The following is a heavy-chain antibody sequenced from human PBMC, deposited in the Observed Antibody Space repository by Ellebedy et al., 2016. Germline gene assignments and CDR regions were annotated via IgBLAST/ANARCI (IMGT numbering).Heavy chain of an antibody. D-gene: IGHD6-19*01. J-gene: IGHJ4*02. CDR1: GGSISSYY. Sequence: SETLSLTCTVSGGSISSYYWSWIRQPPGKGLEWIGYIYYSGSTNYNPSLKSRVTISVDTSKNQFSLKLSSVTAADTAVYYCARHRGDGSGWYFSYWGQGTLVTVSS. CDR2: IYYSGST. CDR3: ARHRGDGSGWYFSY. V-gene: IGHV4-59*08.